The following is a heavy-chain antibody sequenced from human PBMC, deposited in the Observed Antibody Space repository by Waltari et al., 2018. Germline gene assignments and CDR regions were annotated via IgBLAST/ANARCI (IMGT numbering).Heavy chain of an antibody. J-gene: IGHJ5*02. CDR1: GFAFRNHW. Sequence: DVQLLESGGALVQPGGSLRLSCPASGFAFRNHWMGWVRQTPGDGLEDVATISADGSRKKYVDSVNGGYTGARDNGQSSFLLQMNSLRAEDTAVYYCGRFGSPGSFDSWGQGTLVTVSS. CDR2: ISADGSRK. CDR3: GRFGSPGSFDS. D-gene: IGHD3-10*01. V-gene: IGHV3-7*04.